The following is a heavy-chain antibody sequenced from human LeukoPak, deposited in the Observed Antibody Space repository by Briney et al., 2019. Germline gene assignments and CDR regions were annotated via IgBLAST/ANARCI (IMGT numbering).Heavy chain of an antibody. CDR1: GGSINSYY. Sequence: PSETPSLTCTVSGGSINSYYWSWIRQPPGKGLEWIGYICYSGSTNYNPSLKSRLAMSVDTSKDQVSLKLSSVTTADAAVYYCARGTITMVRGVVSHWYFDLWGRGTLVSVSS. D-gene: IGHD3-10*01. V-gene: IGHV4-59*01. CDR2: ICYSGST. J-gene: IGHJ2*01. CDR3: ARGTITMVRGVVSHWYFDL.